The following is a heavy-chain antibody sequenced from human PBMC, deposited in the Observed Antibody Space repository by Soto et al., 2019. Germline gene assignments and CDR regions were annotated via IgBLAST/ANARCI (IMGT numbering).Heavy chain of an antibody. CDR1: GFSLSTNGVG. V-gene: IGHV2-5*02. CDR2: IYWDDDK. D-gene: IGHD1-1*01. Sequence: QITLKESGPTRVKPTQPLTLTCIFSGFSLSTNGVGVGWIRQPPGKALEWLAVIYWDDDKRYSPSLKSRLTSPKXXPXNXXDLTINNMDPVDTGTYHCAHRAVLQGNWNGGYFDSWGQGALVTVSS. J-gene: IGHJ4*02. CDR3: AHRAVLQGNWNGGYFDS.